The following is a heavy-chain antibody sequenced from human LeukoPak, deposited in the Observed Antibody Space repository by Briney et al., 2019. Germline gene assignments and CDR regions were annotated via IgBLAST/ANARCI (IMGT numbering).Heavy chain of an antibody. V-gene: IGHV4-59*01. CDR2: IYYSGST. CDR1: GGSIRSYY. CDR3: ARNYDTSAYSRFDP. D-gene: IGHD3-22*01. Sequence: PSETLSLTCTVSGGSIRSYYWSWIRQPPGKGLEWIGYIYYSGSTNYNPSLKSRVTISVGTSKNQFSLKLSSVTAADTAVYYCARNYDTSAYSRFDPWGQGTLVTVSS. J-gene: IGHJ5*02.